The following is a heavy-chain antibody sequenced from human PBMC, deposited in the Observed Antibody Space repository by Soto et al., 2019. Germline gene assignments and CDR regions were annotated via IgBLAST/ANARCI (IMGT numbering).Heavy chain of an antibody. CDR2: IYYSGST. D-gene: IGHD3-22*01. CDR1: GGSISSSSYY. J-gene: IGHJ6*02. V-gene: IGHV4-39*01. CDR3: ARLRNYYDSSGYYVPAKFMDV. Sequence: TSETLSLTCTVSGGSISSSSYYWGWIRQPPGKGLEWIGSIYYSGSTYYNPSLKSRVTISVDTSKNQFSLKLSSVTAADTAVYYCARLRNYYDSSGYYVPAKFMDVWGQGTTVTVSS.